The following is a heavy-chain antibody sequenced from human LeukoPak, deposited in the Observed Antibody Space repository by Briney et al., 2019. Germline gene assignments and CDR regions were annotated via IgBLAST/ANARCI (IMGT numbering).Heavy chain of an antibody. J-gene: IGHJ4*02. V-gene: IGHV3-23*01. D-gene: IGHD2-21*02. CDR2: ISGSGGST. CDR3: AKDGYCGGDCYSY. Sequence: GGSLRLSYAASGFTFSSYAMSWVRQAPGKGLEWVSAISGSGGSTYYADSVKGRFTISRDNSKNTLYLQMNSLRAEDTAVYYCAKDGYCGGDCYSYWGQGTLVTVSS. CDR1: GFTFSSYA.